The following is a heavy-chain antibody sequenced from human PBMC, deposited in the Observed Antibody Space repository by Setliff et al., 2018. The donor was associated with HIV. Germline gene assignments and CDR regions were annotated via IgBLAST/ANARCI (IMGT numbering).Heavy chain of an antibody. CDR2: THHSGTT. V-gene: IGHV4-38-2*02. Sequence: KPSETLSLTCAVSGYPISSGFYWGWVRQPPGKGLEWIGSTHHSGTTYYNPSLKSRVAISLHTSKNQFSLRLTSVTAADTAVYYCARDYGQEDTAMDFNYWGRGTLVTVSS. J-gene: IGHJ4*02. D-gene: IGHD5-18*01. CDR3: ARDYGQEDTAMDFNY. CDR1: GYPISSGFY.